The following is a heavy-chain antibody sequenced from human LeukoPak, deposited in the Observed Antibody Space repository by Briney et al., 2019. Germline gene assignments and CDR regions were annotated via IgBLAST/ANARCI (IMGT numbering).Heavy chain of an antibody. CDR1: GGSISSYY. CDR3: ARQGYTASYYFLDF. CDR2: IYTTGTT. J-gene: IGHJ4*02. V-gene: IGHV4-4*07. Sequence: SETLSLTCDVSGGSISSYYWGWVRQPAGKGLEWLGRIYTTGTTNFNPALRSRLTMSVDTSKNQFSLKLTSVTAADTAVYFCARQGYTASYYFLDFWSQGTLVTVSS. D-gene: IGHD1-26*01.